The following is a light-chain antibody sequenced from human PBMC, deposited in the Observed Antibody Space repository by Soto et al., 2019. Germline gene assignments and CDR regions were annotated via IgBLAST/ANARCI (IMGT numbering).Light chain of an antibody. CDR2: GAS. V-gene: IGKV3-20*01. J-gene: IGKJ5*01. CDR3: QQYGSSPPIT. Sequence: EIVLTQSPGTLSLSPGERATLSCRASQNLSSSYLAWYQQKPGQAPRLLIYGASSRATGIPDRFSGSGSGTDFTLTISTLEPEDFAVYYCQQYGSSPPITFGQGTRLENK. CDR1: QNLSSSY.